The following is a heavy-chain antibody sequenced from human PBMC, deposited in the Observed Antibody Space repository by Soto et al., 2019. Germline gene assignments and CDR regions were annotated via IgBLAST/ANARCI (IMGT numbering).Heavy chain of an antibody. CDR2: LSNTGRRT. V-gene: IGHV3-23*01. CDR3: ATEMGATQGPFDN. CDR1: VFPFGSNA. D-gene: IGHD1-26*01. Sequence: GGSLRLSCVVSVFPFGSNAMSWVRQAPGKGLEWVSGLSNTGRRTSYADSVKGRVNISRDNSENTVYLQMNSLRVEDTAVYYCATEMGATQGPFDNWGQGTLVTVSS. J-gene: IGHJ4*02.